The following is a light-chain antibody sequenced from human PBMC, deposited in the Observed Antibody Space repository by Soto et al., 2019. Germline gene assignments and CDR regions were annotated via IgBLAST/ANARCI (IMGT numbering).Light chain of an antibody. CDR3: QQYGSSPYT. V-gene: IGKV3-20*01. CDR1: QSVSSSS. J-gene: IGKJ2*01. CDR2: GAS. Sequence: EIVLTQSPGTLSLSPGERATLSCRASQSVSSSSLAWYQQKPGQAPRLLIYGASSRATGIPDRFSGSGSGTDFTLTISRLEPEDLAVYYCQQYGSSPYTFGQGTKLEI.